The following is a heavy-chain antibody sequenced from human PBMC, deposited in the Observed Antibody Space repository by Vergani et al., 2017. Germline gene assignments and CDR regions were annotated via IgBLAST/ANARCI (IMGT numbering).Heavy chain of an antibody. CDR1: GGSISSYY. J-gene: IGHJ5*02. CDR2: IYYGGST. Sequence: QVQLQESGPGLVKPSETLSLTCTVSGGSISSYYWSWIRQPPGKGLGWIGYIYYGGSTNYNPSLKSRVTIAVDTSKNQFSLKLSSVTAADTAVYYCARVIATYYDYGGWFDPWGQGTLVTVSS. V-gene: IGHV4-59*01. D-gene: IGHD4-23*01. CDR3: ARVIATYYDYGGWFDP.